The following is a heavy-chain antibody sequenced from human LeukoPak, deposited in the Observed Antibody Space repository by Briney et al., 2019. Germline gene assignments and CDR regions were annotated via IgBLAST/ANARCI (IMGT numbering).Heavy chain of an antibody. J-gene: IGHJ4*02. CDR2: IYYSGST. Sequence: SETLSLTCTVSGGSISSYYWSWIRQPPGKGLEWIGYIYYSGSTNYNPSLKSRVTISVDTSKNQFSLKLSSVTAADTAVYYCARDLAAAGGGFDYWGQGTLVTVSS. CDR3: ARDLAAAGGGFDY. CDR1: GGSISSYY. V-gene: IGHV4-59*01. D-gene: IGHD6-13*01.